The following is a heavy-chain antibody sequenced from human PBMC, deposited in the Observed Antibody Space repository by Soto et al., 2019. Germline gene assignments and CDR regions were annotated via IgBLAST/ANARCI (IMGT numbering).Heavy chain of an antibody. CDR3: AKVSSSWYAGFFDL. Sequence: GGSLRLSCTASGFTFSSHAMTWVRQAPGKGLEWVSSLSGSGGSIYYADSVKGRFTISRDNSMNTLYLQMKSLRAEDTAVYYCAKVSSSWYAGFFDLWGQGTPVTSPQ. CDR2: LSGSGGSI. CDR1: GFTFSSHA. D-gene: IGHD6-13*01. V-gene: IGHV3-23*01. J-gene: IGHJ4*02.